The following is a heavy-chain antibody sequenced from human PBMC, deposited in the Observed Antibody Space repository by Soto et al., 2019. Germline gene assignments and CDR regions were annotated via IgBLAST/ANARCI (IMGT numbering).Heavy chain of an antibody. V-gene: IGHV1-2*04. D-gene: IGHD6-6*01. CDR1: GYTFTGYY. J-gene: IGHJ3*02. CDR3: ASTPVEYSSSRYVFDS. Sequence: ASVKASCKASGYTFTGYYMHWVRPAPGQVLEWMGWINPNSGGTNYAQKFQGWVTMTRDTSISIAYMELSRLKSDDTAVYYSASTPVEYSSSRYVFDSWGQGTRVTVAS. CDR2: INPNSGGT.